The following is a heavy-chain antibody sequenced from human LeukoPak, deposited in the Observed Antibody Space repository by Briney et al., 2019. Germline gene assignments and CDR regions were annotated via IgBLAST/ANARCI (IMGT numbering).Heavy chain of an antibody. D-gene: IGHD3-22*01. J-gene: IGHJ4*02. V-gene: IGHV4-59*01. Sequence: SETLSLTCTVSGGSISSYYWSWIRQPPGKGLEWIGYIYYSGSTNYNPSLKSRVIISVDTSKNQFSLKLSSVTAADTAVYYCARGPKCYYDSSGYEFDYWGQGTLVTVSS. CDR2: IYYSGST. CDR3: ARGPKCYYDSSGYEFDY. CDR1: GGSISSYY.